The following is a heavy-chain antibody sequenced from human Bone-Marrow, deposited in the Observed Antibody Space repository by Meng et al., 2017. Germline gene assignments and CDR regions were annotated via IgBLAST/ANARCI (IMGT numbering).Heavy chain of an antibody. CDR2: ISYDGSNK. Sequence: GESLKISCAASGFTFSSYAMHWVRHAPGKGLEWVAVISYDGSNKYYADSVKGRFTISRDNSKNTLYLQMNSLRAEDTAVYYCARDSGSYYFSYWGQGTLVTVSS. D-gene: IGHD1-26*01. J-gene: IGHJ4*02. CDR3: ARDSGSYYFSY. V-gene: IGHV3-30*04. CDR1: GFTFSSYA.